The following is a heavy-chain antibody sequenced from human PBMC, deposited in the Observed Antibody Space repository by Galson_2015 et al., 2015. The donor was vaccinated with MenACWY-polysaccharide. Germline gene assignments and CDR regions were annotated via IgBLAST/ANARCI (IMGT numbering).Heavy chain of an antibody. D-gene: IGHD6-6*01. CDR2: ISYDGSNK. CDR1: GFTFGSYG. V-gene: IGHV3-30*18. J-gene: IGHJ4*02. Sequence: SLRLSCAASGFTFGSYGMHWVRQAPGKGLEWVAVISYDGSNKYYADSVKGRFTISRDNSKNTLYLQMNSLRAEDTAMYYCAKEAAYSSSSAQPLKGASYYLDYWGQGTLVTVSS. CDR3: AKEAAYSSSSAQPLKGASYYLDY.